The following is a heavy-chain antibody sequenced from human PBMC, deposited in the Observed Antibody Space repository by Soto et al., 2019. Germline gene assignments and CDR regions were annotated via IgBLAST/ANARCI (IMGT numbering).Heavy chain of an antibody. CDR1: VFTFSSYW. D-gene: IGHD1-26*01. CDR3: SRVGGSTWH. J-gene: IGHJ4*02. V-gene: IGHV3-74*01. Sequence: GGSLRLSCAASVFTFSSYWMHWVRQAPGKGLVWVSRINSDGRSTNYADFVKGRFTISRDNAKNTLYLQMNSLRVEDTAVYYCSRVGGSTWHWGQGTLVTGSS. CDR2: INSDGRST.